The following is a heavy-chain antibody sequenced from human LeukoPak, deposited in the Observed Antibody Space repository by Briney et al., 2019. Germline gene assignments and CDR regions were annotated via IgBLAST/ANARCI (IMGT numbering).Heavy chain of an antibody. CDR3: VKSNSRYQPWTLDI. CDR2: INHSGST. Sequence: NPSETLSLTCAVYGGSFSGYYWSWIRQPPGKGLEWIGEINHSGSTNYNPSLKSRVTISVDTSNNPLSLKVNSVTAADTAMYYCVKSNSRYQPWTLDIWGRGTMVTVSS. D-gene: IGHD2-2*01. J-gene: IGHJ3*02. V-gene: IGHV4-34*01. CDR1: GGSFSGYY.